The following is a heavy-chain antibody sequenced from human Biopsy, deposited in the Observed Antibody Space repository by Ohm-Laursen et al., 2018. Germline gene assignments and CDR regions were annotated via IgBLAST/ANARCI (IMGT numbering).Heavy chain of an antibody. Sequence: TQTLTLTRSFSGFSLSARGMCVSWIRQAPGKALEWLARVDWDDYKDYSASLQTKFSISKDTSNDQVVLTVNNVDPADTATYYCARTPILIVSAGLVYRHRRHLQGMDVWGQGIAVTVS. J-gene: IGHJ6*02. D-gene: IGHD6-13*01. CDR1: GFSLSARGMC. CDR2: VDWDDYK. CDR3: ARTPILIVSAGLVYRHRRHLQGMDV. V-gene: IGHV2-70*11.